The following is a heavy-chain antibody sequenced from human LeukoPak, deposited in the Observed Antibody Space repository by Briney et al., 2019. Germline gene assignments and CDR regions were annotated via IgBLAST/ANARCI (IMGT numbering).Heavy chain of an antibody. Sequence: GGSLRLSCAASGCTFSSYSMNWVRQAPGKGLEWVSSISSSSSYIYYADSVKGRFTISRDNAKNSLYLQMNSLRAEDTAVYYCASPSIAVAGTIAAFDYWGQGTLVTVSS. CDR3: ASPSIAVAGTIAAFDY. V-gene: IGHV3-21*01. CDR2: ISSSSSYI. CDR1: GCTFSSYS. J-gene: IGHJ4*02. D-gene: IGHD6-19*01.